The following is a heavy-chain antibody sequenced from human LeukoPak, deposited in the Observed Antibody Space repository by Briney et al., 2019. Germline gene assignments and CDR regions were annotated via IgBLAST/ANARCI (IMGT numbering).Heavy chain of an antibody. V-gene: IGHV3-30*02. Sequence: GGSLRLSCAASGFTFSSYGMHWVRQAPGKGLEWVAFIRYDGSNKYYADSVKGRFTISRDNSKNTLYLQMNSLRAEDTAVYYCAKGWQWLAIYDYWGQGTLVTVSS. D-gene: IGHD6-19*01. CDR2: IRYDGSNK. J-gene: IGHJ4*02. CDR1: GFTFSSYG. CDR3: AKGWQWLAIYDY.